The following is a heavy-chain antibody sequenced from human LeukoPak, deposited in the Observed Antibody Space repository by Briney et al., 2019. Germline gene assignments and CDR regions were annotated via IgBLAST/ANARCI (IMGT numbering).Heavy chain of an antibody. CDR2: IGGSGDNT. Sequence: GGSLRLSCAASGFTFSSYAMSWVRQVPGKGLEWVSVIGGSGDNTYYADSVKGRFTISRDNSKNMLYLQMNSLRAEDTAVYYCAKWKYSNSGIDDYWGQGTLVTVSS. D-gene: IGHD6-6*01. V-gene: IGHV3-23*01. CDR3: AKWKYSNSGIDDY. CDR1: GFTFSSYA. J-gene: IGHJ4*02.